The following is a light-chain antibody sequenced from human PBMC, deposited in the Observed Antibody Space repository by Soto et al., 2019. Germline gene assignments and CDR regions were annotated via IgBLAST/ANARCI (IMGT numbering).Light chain of an antibody. V-gene: IGLV1-40*01. J-gene: IGLJ2*01. CDR1: SPNIGAGYD. CDR2: GNT. CDR3: LSFDSSLSVV. Sequence: QSVPTQPPSVSGAPGQRVTISCTGSSPNIGAGYDVHWYQQLPGRAPKLLIYGNTNRPSGVPDRFSGSKSGTSASLAITGLQAEDEADYYCLSFDSSLSVVFGGGTKVTVL.